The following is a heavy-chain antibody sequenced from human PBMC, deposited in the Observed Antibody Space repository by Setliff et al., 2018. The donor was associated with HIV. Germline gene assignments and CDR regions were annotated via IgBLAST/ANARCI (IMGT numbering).Heavy chain of an antibody. Sequence: ASVKVSCKASGGTFSSYAMTWVRQAPGQGLEWLGGIIPILGTSNFAQKFQDRVTFTADESTSTAYMELSSLRSEDTAVYYCARWVIRGYNYGLGGEFDPWGQGTLVTVS. CDR1: GGTFSSYA. CDR2: IIPILGTS. D-gene: IGHD5-18*01. V-gene: IGHV1-69*13. CDR3: ARWVIRGYNYGLGGEFDP. J-gene: IGHJ5*02.